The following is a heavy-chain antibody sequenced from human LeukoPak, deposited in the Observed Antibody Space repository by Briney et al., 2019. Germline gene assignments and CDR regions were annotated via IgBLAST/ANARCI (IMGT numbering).Heavy chain of an antibody. D-gene: IGHD6-19*01. CDR2: ISSSSSYI. V-gene: IGHV3-21*01. J-gene: IGHJ4*02. Sequence: GGSLRLSCAASGFTFSSYSMNWVRQAPGKGLEWVSSISSSSSYIYYADSVKGRFTISRDNAKNPLYLQMNSLRAEDTAVYYCARFMSLVAGNGGDYWGQGTLVTVSS. CDR1: GFTFSSYS. CDR3: ARFMSLVAGNGGDY.